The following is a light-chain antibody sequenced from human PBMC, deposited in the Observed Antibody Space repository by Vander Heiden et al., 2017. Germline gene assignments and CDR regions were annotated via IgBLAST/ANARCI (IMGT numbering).Light chain of an antibody. CDR1: SSNIGSNY. CDR2: SNN. Sequence: QSVLPQPPSASGPPGQRVTIPSSGSSSNIGSNYVYWYQQLPGTAPKLLIYSNNQRPSGVPDRFSGSKSGTSASLAISGLRSEDEADYYCAAWDDSRRVFGGGTKLTVL. J-gene: IGLJ3*02. CDR3: AAWDDSRRV. V-gene: IGLV1-47*02.